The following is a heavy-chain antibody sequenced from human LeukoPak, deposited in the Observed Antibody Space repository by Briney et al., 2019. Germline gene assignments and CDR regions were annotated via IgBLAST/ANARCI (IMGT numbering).Heavy chain of an antibody. CDR2: IWYDGSNK. CDR3: ARDGDITPTDV. CDR1: GFTFSSFG. V-gene: IGHV3-33*01. Sequence: PGGSPRLTCAASGFTFSSFGMHWVRQAPGKGLEWVAVIWYDGSNKYYADSVKGRFTISRDNSKNTLYLQMNSLRAEDTAVYYCARDGDITPTDVWGQGTTVTVSS. J-gene: IGHJ6*02. D-gene: IGHD2-15*01.